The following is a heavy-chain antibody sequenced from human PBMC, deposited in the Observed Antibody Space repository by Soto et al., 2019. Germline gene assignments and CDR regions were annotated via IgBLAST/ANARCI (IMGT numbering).Heavy chain of an antibody. J-gene: IGHJ4*02. D-gene: IGHD3-16*02. CDR3: ARSRIAY. CDR1: GFSISDYE. Sequence: PGGSLRLSCVASGFSISDYELHWVRQAPGRGLEWVSYISSGGSTIYYRDSVRGRFTVSRNNAKNSLFLQMNSLRVEDTAVYYCARSRIAYWGQGTLVTVSS. CDR2: ISSGGSTI. V-gene: IGHV3-48*03.